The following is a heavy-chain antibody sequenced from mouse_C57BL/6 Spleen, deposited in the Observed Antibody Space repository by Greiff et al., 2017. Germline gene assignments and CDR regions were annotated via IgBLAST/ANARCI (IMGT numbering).Heavy chain of an antibody. V-gene: IGHV1-15*01. Sequence: QVQLQQSGAELVRPGASVTLSCKASGYTFTDYEMHWVKQTPVHGLEWIGAIDPETGGTAYNQKFKGKAILTADKSSSTAYMELRSLTSENSVVYYCTRSGYDYDVGAMDYWGQGTSVTVSS. D-gene: IGHD2-4*01. CDR2: IDPETGGT. J-gene: IGHJ4*01. CDR1: GYTFTDYE. CDR3: TRSGYDYDVGAMDY.